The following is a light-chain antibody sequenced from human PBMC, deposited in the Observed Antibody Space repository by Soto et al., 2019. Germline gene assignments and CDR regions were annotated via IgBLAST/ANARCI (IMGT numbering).Light chain of an antibody. CDR3: QQHNNWPLYT. J-gene: IGKJ2*01. CDR1: QDVSST. Sequence: EIVMTQSPATLSVSPGERATLSCRASQDVSSTLAWYQQKPGQPPRLLIYGASTRATGIPARFSGSGSGTEFTLTISSLQSEDFAVYFCQQHNNWPLYTFGQGTKLEIK. V-gene: IGKV3-15*01. CDR2: GAS.